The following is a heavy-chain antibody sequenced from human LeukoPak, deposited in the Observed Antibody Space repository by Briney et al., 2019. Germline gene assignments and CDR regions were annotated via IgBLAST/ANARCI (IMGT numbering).Heavy chain of an antibody. CDR3: AKSGSKSGWDYYYYMDV. CDR2: ISSSSSYI. Sequence: GGSLRLSCAASGFTFSSYSMNWVRQAPGKGLEWVSSISSSSSYIYYADSVRGRFTISRDNAKNSLDLQMNSLRVEDTAVHYCAKSGSKSGWDYYYYMDVWGKGTTVTVSS. CDR1: GFTFSSYS. V-gene: IGHV3-21*04. J-gene: IGHJ6*03. D-gene: IGHD1-26*01.